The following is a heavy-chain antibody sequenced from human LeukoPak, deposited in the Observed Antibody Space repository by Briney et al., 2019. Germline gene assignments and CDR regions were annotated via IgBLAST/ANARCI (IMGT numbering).Heavy chain of an antibody. CDR3: ARDQDVLLWFGELLSKPNWFDP. V-gene: IGHV1-2*02. CDR1: GYTFTGYY. Sequence: ASVKVSCKASGYTFTGYYMHWVRQAPGQGLEWMGWINPNSGGTNYAQKFQGRVTMTRDTSISTAYMELSRLRSDDTAVYYCARDQDVLLWFGELLSKPNWFDPWGQGTLVTVSS. D-gene: IGHD3-10*01. J-gene: IGHJ5*02. CDR2: INPNSGGT.